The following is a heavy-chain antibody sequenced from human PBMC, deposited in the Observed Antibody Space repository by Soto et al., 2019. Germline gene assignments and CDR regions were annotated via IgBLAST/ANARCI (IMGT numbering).Heavy chain of an antibody. D-gene: IGHD3-16*01. Sequence: PGESLKISCKTSGYTFTTYWIAWVRQMPGKGLEWMGIIFPRDSDTRYSPSFEGQVTMSFDKSIGTAYLQWNSLRASDTAVYYCARHLKGGSENSPFDYWGQGTLVTVSS. J-gene: IGHJ4*02. CDR2: IFPRDSDT. CDR1: GYTFTTYW. CDR3: ARHLKGGSENSPFDY. V-gene: IGHV5-51*01.